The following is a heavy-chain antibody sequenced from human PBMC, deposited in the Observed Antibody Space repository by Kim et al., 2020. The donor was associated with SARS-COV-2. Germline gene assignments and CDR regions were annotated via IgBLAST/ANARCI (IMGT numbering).Heavy chain of an antibody. V-gene: IGHV3-30*07. D-gene: IGHD1-1*01. Sequence: SVKGRFTISRDDSKNTLYLQMNSLMAADTAIYYCETGIYTGTPGNDAFNIWGQGTMVTVSS. CDR3: ETGIYTGTPGNDAFNI. J-gene: IGHJ3*02.